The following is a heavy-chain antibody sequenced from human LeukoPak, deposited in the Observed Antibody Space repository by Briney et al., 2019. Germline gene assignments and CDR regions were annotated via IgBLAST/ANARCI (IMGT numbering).Heavy chain of an antibody. CDR2: LSGSGITT. V-gene: IGHV3-23*01. D-gene: IGHD5/OR15-5a*01. CDR1: GFTFSNSA. CDR3: AKGTSTMANRPADY. Sequence: GGSLRLSCAASGFTFSNSAMSWVRQAPGKGLEWVSTLSGSGITTYYADSVKGRFTISRDNSKNTLYLQMNSLTVEDSAVYYCAKGTSTMANRPADYWGQGTLVTVSS. J-gene: IGHJ4*02.